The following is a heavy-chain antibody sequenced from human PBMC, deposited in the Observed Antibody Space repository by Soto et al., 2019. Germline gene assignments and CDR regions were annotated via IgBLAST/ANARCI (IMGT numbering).Heavy chain of an antibody. CDR3: ARELDFGDYVDS. CDR1: GGTFSNSP. D-gene: IGHD4-17*01. J-gene: IGHJ4*02. CDR2: IIPILGLT. Sequence: HVQLVQSGAEVKRPGSSVKVSCKASGGTFSNSPLSWVRQGPGQGLEWMGRIIPILGLTNYAQKFQDRVTITANKSSSTVYMELSSLRPEDTAVYYCARELDFGDYVDSWGRGTLVAVSS. V-gene: IGHV1-69*04.